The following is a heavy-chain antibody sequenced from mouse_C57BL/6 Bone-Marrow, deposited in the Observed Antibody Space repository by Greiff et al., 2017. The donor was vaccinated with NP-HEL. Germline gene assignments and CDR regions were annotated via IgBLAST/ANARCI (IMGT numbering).Heavy chain of an antibody. Sequence: VQLHQPGAELVKPGASVKVSCKASGYTFTSYWMHWVKQRPGQGLEWIGRIHPSDSDTNYNQKFKGKATLTVEKSSSTAYMQLSSLTSEDSAVYYCAIGKAYGSSYDYFDYWGQGTTLTVSS. J-gene: IGHJ2*01. CDR1: GYTFTSYW. V-gene: IGHV1-74*01. CDR3: AIGKAYGSSYDYFDY. D-gene: IGHD1-1*01. CDR2: IHPSDSDT.